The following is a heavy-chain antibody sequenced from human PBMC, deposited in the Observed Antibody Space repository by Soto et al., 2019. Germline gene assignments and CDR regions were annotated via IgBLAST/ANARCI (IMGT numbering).Heavy chain of an antibody. CDR3: ARLGYYATMVRGVKTWFDP. CDR2: IYPGDSDT. CDR1: GYSFTSYW. D-gene: IGHD3-10*01. Sequence: GESLKISCKGSGYSFTSYWIGWVRQMPGKGLEWMGTIYPGDSDTRYSPSFQGQVTISADKSISTAYLQWSSLKASDTAMYYCARLGYYATMVRGVKTWFDPWGQGTLVTVSS. V-gene: IGHV5-51*01. J-gene: IGHJ5*02.